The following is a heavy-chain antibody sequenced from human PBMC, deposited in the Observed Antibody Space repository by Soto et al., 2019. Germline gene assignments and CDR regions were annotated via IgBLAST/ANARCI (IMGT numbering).Heavy chain of an antibody. CDR1: GYSFTSYD. V-gene: IGHV1-8*01. CDR3: ARGGFYSAYRVDAFDI. CDR2: MNPYSGNR. J-gene: IGHJ3*02. D-gene: IGHD5-12*01. Sequence: QVQLVQSGADVKKPGASVRVSCKAAGYSFTSYDINWVRQATGQGLEWMGWMNPYSGNRGYAQKFQGRVTRTWNTSTSTAYMELSSLRSEDTAVYYCARGGFYSAYRVDAFDIWGQGTMVTVSS.